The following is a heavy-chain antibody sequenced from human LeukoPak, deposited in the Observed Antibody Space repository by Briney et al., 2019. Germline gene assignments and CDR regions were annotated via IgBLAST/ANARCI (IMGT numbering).Heavy chain of an antibody. V-gene: IGHV3-30-3*01. CDR3: ARDHTQQYYFDY. Sequence: GGSLRLSCAASGFTFSSYAMHWVCQAPGKGLEWVAVISYDGSNKYYADSVKGRFTISRDNSKNTLYLQMNSLRAEDTAVYYCARDHTQQYYFDYWGQGTLVTVSS. CDR1: GFTFSSYA. D-gene: IGHD6-13*01. J-gene: IGHJ4*02. CDR2: ISYDGSNK.